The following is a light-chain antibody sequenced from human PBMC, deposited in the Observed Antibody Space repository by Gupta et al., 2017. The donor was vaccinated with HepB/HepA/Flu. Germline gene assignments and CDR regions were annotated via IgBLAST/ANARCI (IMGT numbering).Light chain of an antibody. CDR2: FGS. V-gene: IGKV1-39*01. CDR1: EPIGPY. Sequence: QLTQFPSSLAASIGETLTISCRASEPIGPYVNWYRQKTGKAPELVISFGSPFQDGGPSRFTAAGSETTFSLTSSELQVDDFATFCCQQRQSLPISFGGGTTV. CDR3: QQRQSLPIS. J-gene: IGKJ4*01.